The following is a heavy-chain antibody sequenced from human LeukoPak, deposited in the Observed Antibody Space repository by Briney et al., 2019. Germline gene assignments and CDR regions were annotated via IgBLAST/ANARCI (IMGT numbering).Heavy chain of an antibody. Sequence: SETLSLTCTITGGSFSSYYWSWIRQPPGKGLEWIGYIYYGGSTNHSPSLKSRVTISIDPSKNQFSLKLSSVTAADTAVNYCPREGVRRGFDLWGQGTLVTVTS. J-gene: IGHJ5*02. CDR3: PREGVRRGFDL. D-gene: IGHD3-10*01. CDR1: GGSFSSYY. CDR2: IYYGGST. V-gene: IGHV4-59*01.